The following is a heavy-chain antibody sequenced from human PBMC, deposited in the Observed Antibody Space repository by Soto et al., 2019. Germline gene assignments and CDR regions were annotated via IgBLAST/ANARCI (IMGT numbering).Heavy chain of an antibody. CDR1: GFTFSIYG. V-gene: IGHV3-33*01. CDR3: ARDENGDYSLAIDY. Sequence: QVQLVESGGGVVQPGSSLRLSCAASGFTFSIYGMHWVRQPPGKGLEWVAVIWYDGSNKYYADSVKGRFTISRDNSKNTLYLQMNSLRAEDTAVYYCARDENGDYSLAIDYWGQGTLVTVSS. D-gene: IGHD4-17*01. CDR2: IWYDGSNK. J-gene: IGHJ4*02.